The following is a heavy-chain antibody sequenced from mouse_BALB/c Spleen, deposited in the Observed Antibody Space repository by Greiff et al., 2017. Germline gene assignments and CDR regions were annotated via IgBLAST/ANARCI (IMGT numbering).Heavy chain of an antibody. D-gene: IGHD2-4*01. Sequence: EVHLVESGGDLVKPGGSLKLSCAASGFTFSSYGMSWVRQTPDKRLEWVATISSGGSYTYYPDSVKGRFTISRDNAKNTLYLQMSSLKSEDTAMYYCARQRGDYDGFAYWGQGTLVTVSA. V-gene: IGHV5-6*01. CDR2: ISSGGSYT. J-gene: IGHJ3*01. CDR1: GFTFSSYG. CDR3: ARQRGDYDGFAY.